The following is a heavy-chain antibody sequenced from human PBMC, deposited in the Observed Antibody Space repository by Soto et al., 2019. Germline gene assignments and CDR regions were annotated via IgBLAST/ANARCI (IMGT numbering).Heavy chain of an antibody. D-gene: IGHD3-9*01. J-gene: IGHJ6*02. CDR1: GFTFSSYG. CDR2: IWYDGSNK. Sequence: QVQLVESGGGVVQPGRSLRLSCAASGFTFSSYGMHWVRQAPGKGLEWVAVIWYDGSNKYYADSVKGRFTISRDNSKNTLYLQMNSLRDEDTAVYYCAREKNYDILSGYYIVHCYYGIDVGGQGATVTVSS. CDR3: AREKNYDILSGYYIVHCYYGIDV. V-gene: IGHV3-33*01.